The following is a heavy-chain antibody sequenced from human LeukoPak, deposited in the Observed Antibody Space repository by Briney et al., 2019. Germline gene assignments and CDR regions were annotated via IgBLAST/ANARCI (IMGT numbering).Heavy chain of an antibody. CDR3: ARDTGFRHGYYYYGMDV. V-gene: IGHV4-59*01. Sequence: PSETLSLTCTVSGDSISSYYWGWIRQPPGKGLEWIGYIYYSGGTDYNPSLKSRVTISVDTSKNQFSLKLSSVTAADTAVYYCARDTGFRHGYYYYGMDVWGQGTTVTVSS. CDR2: IYYSGGT. CDR1: GDSISSYY. J-gene: IGHJ6*02. D-gene: IGHD1-14*01.